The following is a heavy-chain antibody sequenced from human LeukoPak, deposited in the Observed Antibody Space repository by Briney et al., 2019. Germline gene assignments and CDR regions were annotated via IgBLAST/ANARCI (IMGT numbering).Heavy chain of an antibody. CDR2: IYSGGRT. J-gene: IGHJ4*02. D-gene: IGHD5/OR15-5a*01. CDR3: ARENVHDHTDFDY. CDR1: GFTFSSYW. Sequence: GGSLRLSCAASGFTFSSYWMSWVRQAPGKGPEWVSVIYSGGRTYYADSVRGRFTISRDNSKNTMYLQMDSLRAEDTAVYYCARENVHDHTDFDYWGQGTLVTVSS. V-gene: IGHV3-66*01.